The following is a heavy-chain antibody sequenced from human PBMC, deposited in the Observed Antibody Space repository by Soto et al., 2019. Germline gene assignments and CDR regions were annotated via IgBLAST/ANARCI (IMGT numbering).Heavy chain of an antibody. CDR1: CGSISSYC. CDR3: ARGPRGYDFWSGWGGWFDP. Sequence: PSETLSRTCTVSCGSISSYCVSCIRQSAWEGLEWVGRIDTSGTTNYNPSLKSRVTMSVDASKSQFSLNLSSVTAAYTAVYYCARGPRGYDFWSGWGGWFDPWAQGSLVT. D-gene: IGHD3-3*01. J-gene: IGHJ5*02. CDR2: IDTSGTT. V-gene: IGHV4-4*07.